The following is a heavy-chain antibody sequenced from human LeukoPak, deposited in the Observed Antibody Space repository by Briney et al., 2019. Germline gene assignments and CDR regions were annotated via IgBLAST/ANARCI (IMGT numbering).Heavy chain of an antibody. J-gene: IGHJ4*02. Sequence: PSETLSLTCTVSGGSISSSSYYWGWIRQPPGKGLEWIESIYYSGSTYYNPSLKSRVTISVDKSKYQFSLRLSSVTAADTAVYYCATGIAVAAPSFDYWGQGTLVTVSS. V-gene: IGHV4-39*07. CDR3: ATGIAVAAPSFDY. CDR2: IYYSGST. D-gene: IGHD6-19*01. CDR1: GGSISSSSYY.